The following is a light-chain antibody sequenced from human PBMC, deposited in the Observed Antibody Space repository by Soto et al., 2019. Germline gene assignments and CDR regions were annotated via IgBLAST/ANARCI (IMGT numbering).Light chain of an antibody. CDR3: QQYNNWPQT. CDR1: QSVNSN. Sequence: EIVMTQSPATLSVSPGERATLSCRASQSVNSNLAWYQQKPGQAPRLLMYGASTGATGIPARFSGSGSGTEFTLTISSLQSEDFAVYYCQQYNNWPQTFGQGTKVEIK. CDR2: GAS. V-gene: IGKV3-15*01. J-gene: IGKJ1*01.